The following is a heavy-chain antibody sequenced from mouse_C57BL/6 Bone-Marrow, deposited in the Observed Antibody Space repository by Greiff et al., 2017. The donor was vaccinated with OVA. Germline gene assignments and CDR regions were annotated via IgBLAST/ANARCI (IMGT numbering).Heavy chain of an antibody. D-gene: IGHD3-2*01. CDR1: GFTFSSYA. J-gene: IGHJ4*01. V-gene: IGHV5-9-1*02. CDR2: ISSGGDYI. Sequence: EVNVVESGEGLVKPGGSLKLSCAASGFTFSSYAMSWVRQTPEKRLEWVAYISSGGDYIYYADTVKGRFTISRDNARNTLYLQMSSLKSEDTAMYYCTRDLRQGYAMDYWGQGTSVTVSS. CDR3: TRDLRQGYAMDY.